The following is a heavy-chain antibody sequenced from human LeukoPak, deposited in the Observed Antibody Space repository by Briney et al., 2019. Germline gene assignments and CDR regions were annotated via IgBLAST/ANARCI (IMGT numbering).Heavy chain of an antibody. CDR3: ARRTTGDDY. CDR1: GFSVSGNY. CDR2: ISSSGLTM. D-gene: IGHD4-17*01. Sequence: PGGSLRLSCAASGFSVSGNYMNWVRQAPGRGLEWVSYISSSGLTMYYADSVKGRFTISRDNAKNSLYLQMNSLRAEDTAVYYCARRTTGDDYWGQGTLVTVSS. J-gene: IGHJ4*02. V-gene: IGHV3-11*04.